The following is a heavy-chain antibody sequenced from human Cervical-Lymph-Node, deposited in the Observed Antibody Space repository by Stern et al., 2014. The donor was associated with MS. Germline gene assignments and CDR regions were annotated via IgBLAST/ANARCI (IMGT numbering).Heavy chain of an antibody. CDR3: TRYPRLLDY. V-gene: IGHV3-11*05. CDR1: GFIFSDHY. CDR2: IYGGCDCV. J-gene: IGHJ4*02. Sequence: MQLVGSGGGLVKPGGSLRLSCAASGFIFSDHYMTWIRQVPGKGLECLSYIYGGCDCVNYADAVRGRFTISRDNAKNSLFLQMNSLTTEDTAVYYCTRYPRLLDYWGQGTLVTVSS.